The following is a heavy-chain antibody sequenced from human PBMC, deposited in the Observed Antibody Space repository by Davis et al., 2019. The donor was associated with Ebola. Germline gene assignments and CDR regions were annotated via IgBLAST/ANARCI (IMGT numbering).Heavy chain of an antibody. CDR2: ISSSSSTI. Sequence: GESLKISCAASGFTFSSYSMNWVRQAPGKGLEWVSYISSSSSTIYYADSVKGRFTISRDNAKNSLYLQMNSLRAEDTAVYYCARDSRPPMYSGSVDYWGQGTLVTVSS. J-gene: IGHJ4*02. V-gene: IGHV3-48*04. CDR1: GFTFSSYS. CDR3: ARDSRPPMYSGSVDY. D-gene: IGHD1-26*01.